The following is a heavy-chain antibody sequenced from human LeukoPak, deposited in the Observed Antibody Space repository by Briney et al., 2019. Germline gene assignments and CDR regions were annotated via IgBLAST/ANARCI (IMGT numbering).Heavy chain of an antibody. CDR3: AKDKTYYDFWSGHDAFDI. V-gene: IGHV3-48*03. D-gene: IGHD3-3*01. J-gene: IGHJ3*02. CDR2: ITNSGDIT. Sequence: RSGGSLRLSCAASGFTFSHHEMHWVRQAPGKGLQWVSKITNSGDITYYAGSVKGRFTVSRDNAKSSLYLQTNSLRAEDTAVYHCAKDKTYYDFWSGHDAFDIWGQGTMVTVSS. CDR1: GFTFSHHE.